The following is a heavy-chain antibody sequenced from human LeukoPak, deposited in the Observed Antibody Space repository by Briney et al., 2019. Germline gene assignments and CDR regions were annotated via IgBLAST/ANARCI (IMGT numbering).Heavy chain of an antibody. CDR3: ARPRGSSWYFDF. CDR1: GFTFSSYW. D-gene: IGHD6-13*01. CDR2: IKQDGSEK. V-gene: IGHV3-7*04. J-gene: IGHJ4*02. Sequence: PGGSLRLSCAASGFTFSSYWTSWVRQAPGKGLEWVANIKQDGSEKYYVDSLKGRFTISRDNAKNSLYLQMNSLRVEDTAVYYCARPRGSSWYFDFWGQGTLVTVSS.